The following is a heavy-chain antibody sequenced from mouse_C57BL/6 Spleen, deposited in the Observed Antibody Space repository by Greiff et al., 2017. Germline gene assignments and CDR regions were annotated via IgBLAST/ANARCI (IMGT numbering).Heavy chain of an antibody. D-gene: IGHD2-10*02. CDR2: IDPSDSYT. Sequence: QVQLKQPGAELVMPGASVKLSCKASGYTFTSYWMHWVKQRPGQGLEWIGEIDPSDSYTNYNQKLKGKSTLTVDKSSSTAYMQLSSLTSEDSAVYYCARSSIGFAYWGQGTLVTVSA. CDR3: ARSSIGFAY. CDR1: GYTFTSYW. V-gene: IGHV1-69*01. J-gene: IGHJ3*01.